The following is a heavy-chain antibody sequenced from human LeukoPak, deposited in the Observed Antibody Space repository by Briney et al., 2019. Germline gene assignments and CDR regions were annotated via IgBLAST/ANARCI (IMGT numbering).Heavy chain of an antibody. J-gene: IGHJ4*02. CDR2: IDPSDSET. CDR3: ARQTAMGRSGDY. CDR1: GYSFTNYW. D-gene: IGHD5-18*01. V-gene: IGHV5-51*01. Sequence: GESLKISCTASGYSFTNYWIGWVRQMPGKGLEWMGIIDPSDSETRSTPSFQGQVTISADKSLSTAYLQWNSLKASDTAMYYCARQTAMGRSGDYWGQGTLVIVSS.